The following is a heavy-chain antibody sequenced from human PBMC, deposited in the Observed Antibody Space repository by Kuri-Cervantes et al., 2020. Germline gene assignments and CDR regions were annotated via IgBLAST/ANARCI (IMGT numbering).Heavy chain of an antibody. V-gene: IGHV3-23*01. CDR2: ISGSGGST. D-gene: IGHD6-13*01. CDR1: GFSFSSYG. CDR3: ASQQQLVPTISWFDP. Sequence: GESLKISCAASGFSFSSYGMSWVRQAPGKGLEWVSAISGSGGSTYYADSVKGRFTISRDNSKNTLYLQMNSLRAEDTAVYYCASQQQLVPTISWFDPWGQGTLVTVSS. J-gene: IGHJ5*02.